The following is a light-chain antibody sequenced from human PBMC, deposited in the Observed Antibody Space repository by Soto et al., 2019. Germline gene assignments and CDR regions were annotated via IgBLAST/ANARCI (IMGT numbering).Light chain of an antibody. J-gene: IGKJ4*01. V-gene: IGKV3-15*01. CDR2: GAS. CDR1: QSVSSN. Sequence: EIVMTQSPATLSVSPGERATLSCRASQSVSSNLGWYQQKPGQAPRLLIYGASARATGIPAWFSGSGSGTEFTLTISSLQSEDFAVYYCQQYNNWPLSFGGGTKVEIK. CDR3: QQYNNWPLS.